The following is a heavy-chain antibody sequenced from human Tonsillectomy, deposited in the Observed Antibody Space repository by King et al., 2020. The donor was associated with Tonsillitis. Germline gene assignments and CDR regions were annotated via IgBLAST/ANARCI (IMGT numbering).Heavy chain of an antibody. V-gene: IGHV1-69*01. CDR1: GGTLNSYA. J-gene: IGHJ4*02. Sequence: QVQLVESGAEVKKPGSSVKVSCTVSGGTLNSYAINWVRQAPGQGLEWMGGIIPLFGAINSAQKFQGRVTITADESTNTAYMELNSLTSDDTAVYYCARGSAMAGTACLYWGQGTLVTVSS. CDR3: ARGSAMAGTACLY. D-gene: IGHD5-24*01. CDR2: IIPLFGAI.